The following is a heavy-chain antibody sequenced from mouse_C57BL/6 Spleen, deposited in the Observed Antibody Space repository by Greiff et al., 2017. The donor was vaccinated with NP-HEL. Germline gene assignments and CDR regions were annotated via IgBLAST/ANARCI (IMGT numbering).Heavy chain of an antibody. D-gene: IGHD1-1*01. CDR2: IYPSDSET. CDR1: GYTFTSYW. V-gene: IGHV1-61*01. CDR3: ARRGDYYGSSFDY. Sequence: VQLQQSGAELVRPGSSVKLSCKASGYTFTSYWMDWVKQRPGQGLEWIGNIYPSDSETHYNQKFKDKATLTVDKSSSTAYMQLSSLTSEDSAVYYCARRGDYYGSSFDYWGQGTTLTVSS. J-gene: IGHJ2*01.